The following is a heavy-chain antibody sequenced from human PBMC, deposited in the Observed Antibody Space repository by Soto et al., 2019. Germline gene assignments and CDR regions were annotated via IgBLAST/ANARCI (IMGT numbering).Heavy chain of an antibody. CDR2: INPGKGDT. CDR3: ARGVERGYYYGMDV. Sequence: ASVKVSCKASGYTFSTYTLHWVRQAPGQRLEWMGWINPGKGDTKYSQKFQGRVTITADESTSTAYMELSSLRSEDTAVYYFARGVERGYYYGMDVWGQGTTVTVSS. J-gene: IGHJ6*02. CDR1: GYTFSTYT. D-gene: IGHD2-15*01. V-gene: IGHV1-3*01.